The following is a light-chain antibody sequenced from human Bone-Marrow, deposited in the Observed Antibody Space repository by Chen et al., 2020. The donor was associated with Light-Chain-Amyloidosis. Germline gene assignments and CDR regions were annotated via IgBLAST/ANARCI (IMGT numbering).Light chain of an antibody. V-gene: IGLV3-25*03. CDR3: QSADSSGTYEVI. J-gene: IGLJ2*01. Sequence: SYELTQPPSVSVYPGQTARITCSGDDLPTKYAYWYQQKPGQAPVLVIHRDTERPSGIAERFSGDSSGTTATVTISGGQAEDEADYHCQSADSSGTYEVIFGGGTKLTVL. CDR1: DLPTKY. CDR2: RDT.